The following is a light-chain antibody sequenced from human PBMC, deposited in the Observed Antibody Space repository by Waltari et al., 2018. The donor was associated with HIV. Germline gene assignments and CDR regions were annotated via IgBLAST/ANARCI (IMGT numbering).Light chain of an antibody. CDR1: NEDVGAYNY. CDR3: SSWTTSTTRV. V-gene: IGLV2-14*03. J-gene: IGLJ3*02. CDR2: EVT. Sequence: QSALTQPASVSGSPGQSITISCTGTNEDVGAYNYVSWYQQHPGKAPKLIIYEVTNRPSGISARFSGSKSGNTASLTISGLQAVDEADYHCSSWTTSTTRVFGGGTKVTVL.